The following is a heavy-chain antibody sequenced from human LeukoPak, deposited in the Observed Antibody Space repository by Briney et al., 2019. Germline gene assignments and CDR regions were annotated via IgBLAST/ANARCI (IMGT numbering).Heavy chain of an antibody. CDR2: IYNSGAT. Sequence: SEILSLTCTVSGDSISSYYWSWIRQPPGKGLEWSGYIYNSGATNYIPSLKGRVTISIDTSKNQFSLKLSSVTAADSAVYYCARLTRLSTSPDRYYLDYWGQGTLVTVSS. CDR1: GDSISSYY. D-gene: IGHD6-6*01. V-gene: IGHV4-4*09. CDR3: ARLTRLSTSPDRYYLDY. J-gene: IGHJ4*02.